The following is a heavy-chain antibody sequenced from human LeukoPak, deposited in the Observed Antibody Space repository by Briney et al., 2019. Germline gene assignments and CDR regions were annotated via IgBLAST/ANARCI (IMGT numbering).Heavy chain of an antibody. J-gene: IGHJ4*02. CDR3: ARGLYNWNYVFDY. CDR2: IYSGGST. CDR1: GFTVSSNY. Sequence: QPGGSLRLSCAASGFTVSSNYMSWVRQAPGKGLEWVSVIYSGGSTYYADSVKGRFTISRDNSKNTLYLQMNSLRAEDTAVYYCARGLYNWNYVFDYWGQGTLVTVSS. V-gene: IGHV3-53*01. D-gene: IGHD1-7*01.